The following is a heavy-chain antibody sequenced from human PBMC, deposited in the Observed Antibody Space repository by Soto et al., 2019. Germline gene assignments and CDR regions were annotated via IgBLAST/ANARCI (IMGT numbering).Heavy chain of an antibody. V-gene: IGHV1-2*04. CDR1: GYTFTVYY. D-gene: IGHD2-2*01. CDR2: INPNSGGT. J-gene: IGHJ3*02. Sequence: GASVKVSCKASGYTFTVYYMHWVRQAPGQGLERMGWINPNSGGTNYAQKFQGWVTMTRDTSISTAYMELSRLRSDDTAVYYCARGTPNIVVVPAAPMGGAFDIWGQGTMVTVSS. CDR3: ARGTPNIVVVPAAPMGGAFDI.